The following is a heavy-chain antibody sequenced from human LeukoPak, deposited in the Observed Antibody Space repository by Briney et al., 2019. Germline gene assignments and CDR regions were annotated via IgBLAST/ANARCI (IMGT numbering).Heavy chain of an antibody. CDR3: ARHEPYRVPVAGTYYSYPMDV. CDR2: IHYSGST. V-gene: IGHV4-59*08. J-gene: IGHJ6*02. D-gene: IGHD6-19*01. CDR1: GGSISSYY. Sequence: SETLSLICSVSGGSISSYYWSWIRQPPGKGLEWIAYIHYSGSTSYDPSLKSRLTISVDTSKNQFSLKLTSVTAADTAVYYCARHEPYRVPVAGTYYSYPMDVWGQGTTVTVSS.